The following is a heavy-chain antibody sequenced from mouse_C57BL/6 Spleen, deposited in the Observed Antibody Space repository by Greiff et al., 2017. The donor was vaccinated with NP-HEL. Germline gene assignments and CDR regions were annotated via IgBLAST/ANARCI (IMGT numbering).Heavy chain of an antibody. D-gene: IGHD1-1*01. CDR3: ARHYYGSSYYFDY. J-gene: IGHJ2*01. CDR1: GFTFSSYG. Sequence: EVQGVESGGDLVKPGGSLKLSCAASGFTFSSYGMSWVRQTPDKRLAWVATISSGGSYTYYPDSVKGRFTISRDNAKNTLYLQMSSLKSEDTAMYYCARHYYGSSYYFDYWGQGTTLTVSS. V-gene: IGHV5-6*01. CDR2: ISSGGSYT.